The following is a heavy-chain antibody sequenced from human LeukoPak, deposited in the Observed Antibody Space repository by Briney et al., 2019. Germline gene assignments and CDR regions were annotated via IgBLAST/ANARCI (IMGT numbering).Heavy chain of an antibody. CDR3: ARHRFYGSGSYFLDY. V-gene: IGHV4-39*01. CDR1: GGSMSSSSYY. J-gene: IGHJ4*02. Sequence: PSETLSLTCTVSGGSMSSSSYYWGWIRQPPGKGLEWIGSIYYSGSTYYNPSLKSRVTISVDTSKNQFSLKLSSVTAADTAVYYCARHRFYGSGSYFLDYWGQGTLVTVSS. CDR2: IYYSGST. D-gene: IGHD3-10*01.